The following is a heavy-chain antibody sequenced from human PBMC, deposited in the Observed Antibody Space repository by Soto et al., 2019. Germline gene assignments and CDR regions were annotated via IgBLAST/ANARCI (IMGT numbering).Heavy chain of an antibody. J-gene: IGHJ6*02. CDR3: ALDPNFRPHVYAIEV. D-gene: IGHD2-8*01. Sequence: PSETLSLSCTVSGGSISSGDYYWSWIRQPPGKGLEWLGYMYYTGNTYYNPSLKSRLSISVDTSKNHFSLRLSSVTAADTAVYYCALDPNFRPHVYAIEVWGQGTTDTVSS. CDR1: GGSISSGDYY. V-gene: IGHV4-30-4*01. CDR2: MYYTGNT.